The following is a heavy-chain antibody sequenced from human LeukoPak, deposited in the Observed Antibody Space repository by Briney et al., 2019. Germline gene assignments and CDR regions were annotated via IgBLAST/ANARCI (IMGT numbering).Heavy chain of an antibody. CDR2: INPNSGGT. J-gene: IGHJ4*02. CDR1: GYTFTGYY. Sequence: EASVKVSCKASGYTFTGYYMRWVRQAPGQGLEWMGWINPNSGGTNYAQKFQGRVTMTRDTSISTAYMELSRLRSDDTAVYYCARVRGGGNGYNSVDYWGQGTLVTVSS. D-gene: IGHD5-12*01. V-gene: IGHV1-2*02. CDR3: ARVRGGGNGYNSVDY.